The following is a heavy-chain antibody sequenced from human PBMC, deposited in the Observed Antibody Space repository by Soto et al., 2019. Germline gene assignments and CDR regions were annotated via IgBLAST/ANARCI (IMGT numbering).Heavy chain of an antibody. D-gene: IGHD3-22*01. Sequence: PGGSLRLFCEGSGFTSSSYFMHWVRQAPVKGLEWVALISFDGSKKNYSDSVKGRFTISRDNSKNMIYLQMNSLRPEDTAVYYCARGVFYYYGSSGYSPDYWGQGTLVTVSS. CDR1: GFTSSSYF. CDR3: ARGVFYYYGSSGYSPDY. J-gene: IGHJ4*02. V-gene: IGHV3-30-3*01. CDR2: ISFDGSKK.